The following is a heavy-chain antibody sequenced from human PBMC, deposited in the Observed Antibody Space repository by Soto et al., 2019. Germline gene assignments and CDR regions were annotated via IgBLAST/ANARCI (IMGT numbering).Heavy chain of an antibody. CDR1: GFTFDSFA. Sequence: EVHLLESGGGLEQPGGSLRLSCAASGFTFDSFAMTWVRQAPGKGLEWVSAISASGGSTFYADSVKGRFTISRDSSKNTLYLQMNSLRAEDTAVYYCARGAVMPDSWGQGTLVTVSS. D-gene: IGHD3-16*01. CDR2: ISASGGST. V-gene: IGHV3-23*01. CDR3: ARGAVMPDS. J-gene: IGHJ4*02.